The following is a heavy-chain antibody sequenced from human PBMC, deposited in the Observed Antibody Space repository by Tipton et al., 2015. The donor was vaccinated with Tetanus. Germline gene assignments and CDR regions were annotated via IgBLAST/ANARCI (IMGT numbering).Heavy chain of an antibody. V-gene: IGHV4-59*02. CDR1: GDSVSGYY. CDR3: AGVTARRTEWVFDH. Sequence: TLSLTCSVSGDSVSGYYWSWIRQPPGKGLEWIGYVYYTGSTNHNPSLKSRVTISMDRSKNQISLQLTSVTAADTAVYFCAGVTARRTEWVFDHGAQGTLVTVSS. J-gene: IGHJ4*02. D-gene: IGHD2-8*01. CDR2: VYYTGST.